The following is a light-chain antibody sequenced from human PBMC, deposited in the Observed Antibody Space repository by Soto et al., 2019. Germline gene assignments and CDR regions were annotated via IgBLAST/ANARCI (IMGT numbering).Light chain of an antibody. V-gene: IGKV1-9*01. Sequence: IHLTQSPSSLSASVGDRVTITCRASQGIRTYLAWYQQKPGKAPKLLIYSASTLQSGVPSRFSGSGSGTDFTLTINSLEPDDFATYYCQQYNGYGRFGQGTKVDIK. CDR2: SAS. CDR3: QQYNGYGR. CDR1: QGIRTY. J-gene: IGKJ1*01.